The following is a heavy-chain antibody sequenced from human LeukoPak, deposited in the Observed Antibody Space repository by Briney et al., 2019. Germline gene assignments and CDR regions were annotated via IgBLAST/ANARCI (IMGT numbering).Heavy chain of an antibody. D-gene: IGHD6-6*01. V-gene: IGHV4-61*02. CDR2: IYSSGST. Sequence: SQTLSLTCTVSGGSISSGSYFWNWIRQPAGKKLEWIGRIYSSGSTNYNPSLQSRVTISVDTSKNQFSLKLSSVTAADTALYYCARHRKSARNYLYYYMDVWGKGTTVTVSS. CDR3: ARHRKSARNYLYYYMDV. J-gene: IGHJ6*03. CDR1: GGSISSGSYF.